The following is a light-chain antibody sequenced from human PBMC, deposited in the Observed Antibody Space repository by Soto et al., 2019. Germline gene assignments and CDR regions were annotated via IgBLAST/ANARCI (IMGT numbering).Light chain of an antibody. V-gene: IGKV3-15*01. CDR1: QGIRND. CDR3: QQYNNWPLT. CDR2: VAS. J-gene: IGKJ4*01. Sequence: TESPCSLSGSVGDRVTSVCRASQGIRNDLAWYQQKPGQTPRLLIYVASTRATGIPARFTGSGSGTDFTLTISSLQSEDCAIYYCQQYNNWPLTFGGGTKVDI.